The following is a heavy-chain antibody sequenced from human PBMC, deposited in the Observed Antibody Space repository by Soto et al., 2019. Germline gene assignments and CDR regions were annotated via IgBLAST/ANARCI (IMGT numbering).Heavy chain of an antibody. CDR2: TKPKADSYTT. V-gene: IGHV3-72*01. CDR3: ARLWDRWFDA. D-gene: IGHD1-26*01. CDR1: GFTFSDHY. Sequence: EVRLVESGGGLVQPGGSLRLSSAASGFTFSDHYMDWVRQAPGKGLEWVGRTKPKADSYTTVYAASVKGSFTNSRDDSKSSLYLQMNSLKTENTAVYYCARLWDRWFDAGGQGTLGTVSA. J-gene: IGHJ5*02.